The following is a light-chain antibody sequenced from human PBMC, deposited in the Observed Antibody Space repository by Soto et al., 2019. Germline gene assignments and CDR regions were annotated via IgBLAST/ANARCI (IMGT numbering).Light chain of an antibody. CDR2: GAS. J-gene: IGKJ5*01. V-gene: IGKV3-11*01. CDR3: QQRSNWPIT. CDR1: QSVGSN. Sequence: MVMTHSPSTLYVSPVESATLSFMSSQSVGSNLAWYQQKPGQAPRLRISGASKRATGIPARFSGSGSGTDFTLTISSLEPEDFAVYYCQQRSNWPITFGQGTRLEIK.